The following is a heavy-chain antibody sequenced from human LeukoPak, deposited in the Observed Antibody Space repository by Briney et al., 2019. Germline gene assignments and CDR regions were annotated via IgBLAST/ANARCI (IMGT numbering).Heavy chain of an antibody. D-gene: IGHD5-24*01. CDR2: ISYDGSNK. Sequence: GGSLRLSCAASGFTFSSYAMHWVRQAPGKGLEWVAVISYDGSNKYYADSVKGRFTISRDNSMNTLYLQMNSLRAEDTAVYYCARDEGDGYNCPDYWGQGTLVTVSS. CDR1: GFTFSSYA. CDR3: ARDEGDGYNCPDY. V-gene: IGHV3-30*01. J-gene: IGHJ4*02.